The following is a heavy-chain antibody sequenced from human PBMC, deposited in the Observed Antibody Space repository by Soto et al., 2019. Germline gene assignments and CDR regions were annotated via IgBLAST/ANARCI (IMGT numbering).Heavy chain of an antibody. V-gene: IGHV3-30*18. J-gene: IGHJ4*02. CDR3: VKEIGDSNDYPLDY. CDR1: GFTFSSLG. CDR2: ISNDGSST. Sequence: QVQLVESGGGVVQPGRSLRLSCAASGFTFSSLGMHWVRQAPGKGLEWVAIISNDGSSTYYADSVKVRFTICRDNSKNTLELQLNSLRTEDTVIYYCVKEIGDSNDYPLDYWGQGTLVTVSS. D-gene: IGHD3-16*01.